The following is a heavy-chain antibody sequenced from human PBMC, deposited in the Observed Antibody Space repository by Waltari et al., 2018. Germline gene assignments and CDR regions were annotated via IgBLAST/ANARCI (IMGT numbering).Heavy chain of an antibody. D-gene: IGHD4-17*01. CDR3: ARGGGTTVTPFDY. Sequence: QVQLVQSGAAVKKPGSSVKVSCKASGGTFSTSAISWVGQAPGQGLEWMGGIIPIFGTANYAQKFQGRVTITTDESTSTAYMDLSSLRSEDTAVYYCARGGGTTVTPFDYWGQGTLVTVSS. CDR2: IIPIFGTA. V-gene: IGHV1-69*05. CDR1: GGTFSTSA. J-gene: IGHJ4*02.